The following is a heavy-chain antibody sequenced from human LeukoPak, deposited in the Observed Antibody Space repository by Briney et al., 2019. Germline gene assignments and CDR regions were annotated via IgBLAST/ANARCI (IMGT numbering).Heavy chain of an antibody. CDR1: EFIFSDYW. J-gene: IGHJ5*01. Sequence: GGSLRLSCVASEFIFSDYWMSWVRQAAGKGLEWVANIKQGGREEKYVGSVKGRFAISRDDAKSTLYLQMDSRSGDDTAVYYCARDNGGWFDSWGRGTLVTVSS. D-gene: IGHD3-10*01. CDR2: IKQGGREE. V-gene: IGHV3-7*03. CDR3: ARDNGGWFDS.